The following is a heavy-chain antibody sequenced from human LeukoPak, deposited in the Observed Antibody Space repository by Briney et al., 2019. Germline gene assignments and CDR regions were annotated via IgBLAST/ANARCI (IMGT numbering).Heavy chain of an antibody. CDR1: GFTFSSYA. Sequence: GESLGLSCAASGFTFSSYAMSWVRQAPGKGLEWVSAISGSGGSTYYADSVKGRFTISRDNSKNTLYLQMNSLRAEDTAVYYCAKGEYGSGYYYMDVWGKGTTVTVSS. J-gene: IGHJ6*03. CDR2: ISGSGGST. V-gene: IGHV3-23*01. CDR3: AKGEYGSGYYYMDV. D-gene: IGHD3-10*01.